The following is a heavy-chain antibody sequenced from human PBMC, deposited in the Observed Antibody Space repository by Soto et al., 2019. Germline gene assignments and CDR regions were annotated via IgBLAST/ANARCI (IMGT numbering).Heavy chain of an antibody. J-gene: IGHJ4*02. D-gene: IGHD5-12*01. V-gene: IGHV4-59*01. Sequence: SETLSLTCTVSGGSISSYYWSWIRQPPGKGLEWIGYIYYSGSTNYNPSLKSRETISVDTSKNQFSLKMSSVTAADTALYYCARVSSGDGYNPLQYYFDYWGQGTLVTVSS. CDR2: IYYSGST. CDR1: GGSISSYY. CDR3: ARVSSGDGYNPLQYYFDY.